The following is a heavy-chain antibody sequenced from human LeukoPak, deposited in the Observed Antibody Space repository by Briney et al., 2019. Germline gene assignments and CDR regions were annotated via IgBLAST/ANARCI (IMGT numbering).Heavy chain of an antibody. CDR1: GFTFSSYS. CDR3: ASGDHYYDSSGPAY. J-gene: IGHJ4*02. D-gene: IGHD3-22*01. V-gene: IGHV3-21*01. Sequence: GGSLRLSCAASGFTFSSYSMNWVRQAPGKGLEWVSSISSSSAFIYYADSVKGRFTISRDNSKNTLYLQMNSLRAEDTAVYYCASGDHYYDSSGPAYWGQGTLVTVSS. CDR2: ISSSSAFI.